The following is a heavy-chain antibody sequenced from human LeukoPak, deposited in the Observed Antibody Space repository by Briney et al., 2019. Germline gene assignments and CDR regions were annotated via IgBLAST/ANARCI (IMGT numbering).Heavy chain of an antibody. Sequence: ASVTVSCTASGYTFTSYDINWVRQAPGQGLEWMGWINPNSGGTNYAQKFQGRVTMTRDTSITTAYMERSSLRSDDTAVYYCARGFGRFGDVLHAIDYWGQGTLVTVSS. CDR1: GYTFTSYD. J-gene: IGHJ4*02. D-gene: IGHD3-10*01. CDR2: INPNSGGT. V-gene: IGHV1-2*02. CDR3: ARGFGRFGDVLHAIDY.